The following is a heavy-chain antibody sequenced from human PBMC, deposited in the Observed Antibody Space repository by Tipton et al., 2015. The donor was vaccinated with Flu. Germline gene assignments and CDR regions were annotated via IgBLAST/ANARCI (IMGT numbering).Heavy chain of an antibody. CDR2: ILSKTDGGTT. CDR3: ISDVGVLRYAG. D-gene: IGHD3-9*01. Sequence: GSLRLSCTASGFTFHDAWMSRVRQAPGKGLEWVGRILSKTDGGTTDYDAPVKGRFTISRDDSKNTVYLQMNSLKTDVTAMYYCISDVGVLRYAGWGQGTLVTVSS. J-gene: IGHJ4*02. CDR1: GFTFHDAW. V-gene: IGHV3-15*01.